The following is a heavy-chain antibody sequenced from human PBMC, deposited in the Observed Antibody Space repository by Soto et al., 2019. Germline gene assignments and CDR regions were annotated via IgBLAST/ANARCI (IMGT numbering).Heavy chain of an antibody. Sequence: GGSLRLSCAASGFTFSSYGMHWVRQAPGKGLEWVAVIWYDGSNKYYADSVKGRFTISRDNSKNTLYLQMNSLRAEDTAVYYCARDSQQLVDYYYYGMDVWGQGTTVTVSS. CDR3: ARDSQQLVDYYYYGMDV. CDR2: IWYDGSNK. CDR1: GFTFSSYG. V-gene: IGHV3-33*01. D-gene: IGHD6-13*01. J-gene: IGHJ6*02.